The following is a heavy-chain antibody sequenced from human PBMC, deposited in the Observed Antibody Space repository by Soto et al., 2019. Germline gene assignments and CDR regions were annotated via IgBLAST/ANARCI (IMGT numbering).Heavy chain of an antibody. J-gene: IGHJ3*02. Sequence: QVQLVQSGAEVKKPGSSVKVSCKASGGTFSSYAISWVRQAPGQGLEWMGGIIPIFGTANYAQKFQGRVTITAVESTSTAYMELSSLRSEDTAVYYCARERTYYYDSSGYYSDDAFDIWGQGTMVTVSS. D-gene: IGHD3-22*01. CDR2: IIPIFGTA. CDR3: ARERTYYYDSSGYYSDDAFDI. CDR1: GGTFSSYA. V-gene: IGHV1-69*01.